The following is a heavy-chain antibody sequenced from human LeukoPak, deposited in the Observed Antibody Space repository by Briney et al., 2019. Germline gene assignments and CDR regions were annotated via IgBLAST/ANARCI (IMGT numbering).Heavy chain of an antibody. CDR2: ISSSSSYI. V-gene: IGHV3-21*01. J-gene: IGHJ4*02. CDR1: XXTFXXXS. Sequence: SXXTFXXXSMNWVRQAPGKGLEWVSSISSSSSYIYXADSVKGRFTISRDNAKNSLYLQMNSLRVEDTAVYYCXXXXXXXXXXDXYDYWGQGTLVTVSS. CDR3: XXXXXXXXXXDXYDY.